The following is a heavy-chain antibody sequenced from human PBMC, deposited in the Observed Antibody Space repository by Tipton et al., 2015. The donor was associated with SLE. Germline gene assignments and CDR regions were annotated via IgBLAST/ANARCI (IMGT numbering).Heavy chain of an antibody. J-gene: IGHJ6*03. Sequence: LRLSCTVSGGSISGYYWNWIRQPPGKGLEWIGYIYYSGSTNYNPSLKSRVTISVDTSKNQFSLKLSSVTAADTAVYYCARSRYSSSSYYYYYMDVWGKGTPVTVS. D-gene: IGHD6-6*01. V-gene: IGHV4-59*01. CDR3: ARSRYSSSSYYYYYMDV. CDR2: IYYSGST. CDR1: GGSISGYY.